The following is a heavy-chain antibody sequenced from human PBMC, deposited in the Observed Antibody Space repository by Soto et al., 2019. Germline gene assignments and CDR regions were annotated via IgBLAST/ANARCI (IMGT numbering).Heavy chain of an antibody. CDR2: ISYDGSNK. D-gene: IGHD3-22*01. CDR3: AKDYYYHSSGLSYFDY. CDR1: GFTFSSYG. V-gene: IGHV3-30*18. Sequence: SLRLSCAASGFTFSSYGMHWVRQAPGKGLEWVAVISYDGSNKYYADSVKGRFTISRDNSKNTLYLQMNSLRAEDTAVYYCAKDYYYHSSGLSYFDYWGQGTLVTVSS. J-gene: IGHJ4*02.